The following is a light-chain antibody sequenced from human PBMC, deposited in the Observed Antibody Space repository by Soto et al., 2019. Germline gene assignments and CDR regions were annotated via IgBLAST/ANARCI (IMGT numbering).Light chain of an antibody. CDR3: QQYQTYAT. Sequence: EIHMTQSASTLSAFVGNSVTFACRASQTIRSLLAWYQQQPGKAPKALIYDASRLGSGVPSRFSGSASGTEFTLTISSLKPDDFATYYCQQYQTYATFGQGTRLEIK. CDR2: DAS. CDR1: QTIRSL. V-gene: IGKV1-5*01. J-gene: IGKJ5*01.